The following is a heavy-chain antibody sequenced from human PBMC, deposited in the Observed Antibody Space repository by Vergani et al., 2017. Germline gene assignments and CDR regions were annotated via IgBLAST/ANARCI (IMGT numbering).Heavy chain of an antibody. CDR2: ISGYNGNT. V-gene: IGHV1-18*01. D-gene: IGHD3-9*01. CDR1: GYTFTSYG. CDR3: ARDQGRYFDWLLFDWIGFDY. Sequence: QVQLVQSGAEVKKPGASVKVSCKASGYTFTSYGISWVRQAPGQGLEWMGWISGYNGNTNYAQKLQGRVTMTTDTSTSTAYMELRSLRSVDTAVYYCARDQGRYFDWLLFDWIGFDYWGQGTLVTVSS. J-gene: IGHJ4*02.